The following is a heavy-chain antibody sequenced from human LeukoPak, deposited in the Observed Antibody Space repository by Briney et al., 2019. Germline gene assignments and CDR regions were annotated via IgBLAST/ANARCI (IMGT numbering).Heavy chain of an antibody. J-gene: IGHJ5*02. D-gene: IGHD1-26*01. V-gene: IGHV4-39*07. Sequence: SETLSLTCTVSGGSISSSSYYWGWIRQPPGKGLEWIGSIYYSGSTYYNPSLKGRVTISVDTSKNQFSLKLSSVTAADTAVYYCARVGGYEVGAIQGIWFDPWGQGTLVTVSS. CDR2: IYYSGST. CDR1: GGSISSSSYY. CDR3: ARVGGYEVGAIQGIWFDP.